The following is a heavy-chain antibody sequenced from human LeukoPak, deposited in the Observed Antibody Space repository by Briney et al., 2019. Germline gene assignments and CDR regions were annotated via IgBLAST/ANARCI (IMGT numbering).Heavy chain of an antibody. CDR3: ARDLDSSGHYSNWFDP. D-gene: IGHD3-22*01. J-gene: IGHJ5*02. V-gene: IGHV4-61*02. CDR1: GGSISSGSYY. Sequence: PSQTLSLTCTVSGGSISSGSYYWSWIRQPAGKGLEWIGRIYTSGSTNYNPSLKSRVTISVDTSKNQFSLKLSSVTAADTAVYYCARDLDSSGHYSNWFDPWGQGTLVTVSS. CDR2: IYTSGST.